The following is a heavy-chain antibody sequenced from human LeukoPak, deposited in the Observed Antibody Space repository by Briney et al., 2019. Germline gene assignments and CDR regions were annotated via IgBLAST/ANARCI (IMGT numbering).Heavy chain of an antibody. CDR2: INTNTGNP. J-gene: IGHJ6*03. D-gene: IGHD6-6*01. Sequence: ASVKVSCKASGYTFTGYYMHWVRQAPGQGLEWMGWINTNTGNPTYAQGFTGRFVFSLDTSVSTAYLQISSLKAEDTAVYYCASAVGTSSSGPIRYYYYYMDVWGKGTTVTVSS. CDR1: GYTFTGYY. CDR3: ASAVGTSSSGPIRYYYYYMDV. V-gene: IGHV7-4-1*02.